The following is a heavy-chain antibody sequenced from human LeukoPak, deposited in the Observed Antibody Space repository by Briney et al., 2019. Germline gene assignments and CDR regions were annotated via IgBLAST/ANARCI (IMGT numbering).Heavy chain of an antibody. V-gene: IGHV4-4*07. J-gene: IGHJ3*02. CDR3: ARDYERITMIVGPREHFDI. Sequence: SETLSLTCTVSGGSISSYYWSWIRQPAGKGLEWIGRIYTSGSTNYNPSLKSRVTMSVDTSKNQFSLKLSSVTAADTAVYYCARDYERITMIVGPREHFDIWGQGTMVTVSS. CDR1: GGSISSYY. CDR2: IYTSGST. D-gene: IGHD3-22*01.